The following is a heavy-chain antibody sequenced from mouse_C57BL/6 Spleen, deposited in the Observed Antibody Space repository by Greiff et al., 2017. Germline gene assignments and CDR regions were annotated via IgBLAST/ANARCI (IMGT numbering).Heavy chain of an antibody. CDR3: ARSHYYGSSFYAMDY. J-gene: IGHJ4*01. V-gene: IGHV2-2*01. Sequence: VQGVESGPGLVQPSQSLSITCTVSGFSLTSYGVHWVRQSPGKGLEWLGVIWSGGSTDYNAAFISRLSISKDNSKSQVFFKMNSLQADDTAIYYCARSHYYGSSFYAMDYWGQGTSVTVSS. CDR2: IWSGGST. D-gene: IGHD1-1*01. CDR1: GFSLTSYG.